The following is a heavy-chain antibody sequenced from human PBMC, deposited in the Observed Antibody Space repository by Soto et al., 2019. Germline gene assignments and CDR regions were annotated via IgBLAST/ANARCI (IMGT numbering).Heavy chain of an antibody. CDR2: IRSKTNSYAT. Sequence: EVQLVESGGGLVQPGGSLKLSCAASGFTVSGSAVHWVRQASGNGLECVGRIRSKTNSYATAYAASVKGRFTISRDDSKNKAYLQMNSLKTEDTAVYYCTSHLGELSLPRAFDIWGAGTMVTVSS. V-gene: IGHV3-73*01. CDR1: GFTVSGSA. J-gene: IGHJ3*02. CDR3: TSHLGELSLPRAFDI. D-gene: IGHD3-16*02.